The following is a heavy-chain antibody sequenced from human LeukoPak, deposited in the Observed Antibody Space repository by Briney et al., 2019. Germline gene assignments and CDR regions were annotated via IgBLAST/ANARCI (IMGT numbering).Heavy chain of an antibody. CDR1: GGTFSSYA. Sequence: SVKVSCKASGGTFSSYAISWVRQAPGQGLEWMGRIIPILGIANYAQKFQGRVTITADKSTSTAYMELSSLRSEDTAVYYCAREGMQASERSTYYYDSSADYFDYWGQGTLVTVSS. D-gene: IGHD3-22*01. J-gene: IGHJ4*02. CDR3: AREGMQASERSTYYYDSSADYFDY. CDR2: IIPILGIA. V-gene: IGHV1-69*04.